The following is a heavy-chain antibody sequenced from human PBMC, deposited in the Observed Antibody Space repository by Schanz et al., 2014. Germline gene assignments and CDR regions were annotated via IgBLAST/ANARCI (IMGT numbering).Heavy chain of an antibody. D-gene: IGHD3-22*01. CDR3: AKDISDTSGKDDY. Sequence: VQLVDSGGGLVKPGGSLRLSCAASGFTFSSYAMSWVRQAPGKGLEWVSAISGSGGSTYYADSVKGRFTISRDNAKNTLYLQMNSLRAEDTAVYYCAKDISDTSGKDDYWGQGTLVTVSS. V-gene: IGHV3-23*04. CDR2: ISGSGGST. CDR1: GFTFSSYA. J-gene: IGHJ4*02.